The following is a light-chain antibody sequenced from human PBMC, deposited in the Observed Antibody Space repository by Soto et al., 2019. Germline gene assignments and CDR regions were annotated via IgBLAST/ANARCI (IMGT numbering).Light chain of an antibody. V-gene: IGKV2-28*01. J-gene: IGKJ2*01. CDR1: QRLLHSNGNIF. CDR3: MQALQTPYT. Sequence: VMTQSPPSLTVTPGEPASISCRSSQRLLHSNGNIFLDWYLQKPGQSPQLLIYLGFNRASGVPDRVSGSAAGTDFTLKISRVEAEDVGVYYCMQALQTPYTFGQGTKLEIK. CDR2: LGF.